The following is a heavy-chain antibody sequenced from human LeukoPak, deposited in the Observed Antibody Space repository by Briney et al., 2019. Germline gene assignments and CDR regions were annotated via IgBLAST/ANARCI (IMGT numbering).Heavy chain of an antibody. Sequence: PGRSLRLSCAASGFTFDDYAMHWVRQAPGKGLEWVSGISWDSGSIGYADSVKGRFTISRDNAKNSLYLQMSSLRAEDTALYYCAKGSDDILTGFLRGHGCFDYWGQGTLVTVSS. CDR3: AKGSDDILTGFLRGHGCFDY. CDR1: GFTFDDYA. CDR2: ISWDSGSI. D-gene: IGHD3-9*01. J-gene: IGHJ4*02. V-gene: IGHV3-9*01.